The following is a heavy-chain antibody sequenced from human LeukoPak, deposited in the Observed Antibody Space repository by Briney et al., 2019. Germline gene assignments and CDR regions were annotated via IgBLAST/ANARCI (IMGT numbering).Heavy chain of an antibody. Sequence: GGSLRLSCAASGFTFSSVWMNWVRQAPGKGLEWVGHIKSQPDGGTTDYAAPVKGRFTISRDNSKNTLYLQMNSLRAEDTAVYYCARDLLYYDILTGYYNEYYFDYWGQGTLVTVSS. CDR1: GFTFSSVW. CDR2: IKSQPDGGTT. D-gene: IGHD3-9*01. CDR3: ARDLLYYDILTGYYNEYYFDY. V-gene: IGHV3-15*01. J-gene: IGHJ4*02.